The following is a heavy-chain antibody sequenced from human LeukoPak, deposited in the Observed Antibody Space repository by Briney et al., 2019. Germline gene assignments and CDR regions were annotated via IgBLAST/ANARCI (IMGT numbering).Heavy chain of an antibody. V-gene: IGHV3-53*01. J-gene: IGHJ4*02. CDR1: GFTVSSNY. CDR3: ARVQYYESSNYYPPDY. D-gene: IGHD3-22*01. Sequence: GGSLRLSCAASGFTVSSNYMSWVRQAPGKGLEWVSVIYSGGTTYYADSVMGRCTISRDNSKNTLYLQMNSLRAEDTAMYYCARVQYYESSNYYPPDYWGQGTLVTVSS. CDR2: IYSGGTT.